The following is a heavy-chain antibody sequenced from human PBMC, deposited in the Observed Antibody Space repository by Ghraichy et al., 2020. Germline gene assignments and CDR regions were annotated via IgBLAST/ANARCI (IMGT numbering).Heavy chain of an antibody. CDR2: ISHSGGNT. CDR3: GTTFFGVAIGLGLV. Sequence: GGSLRLSCAASGFTFSSYAMSWVRQAPGKGLEWVSSISHSGGNTYHAESVKGRFTISRDNSKNTLYLQMNSLRAEDTAIYYCGTTFFGVAIGLGLVWGQGTLVTVSS. V-gene: IGHV3-23*01. D-gene: IGHD3-3*01. CDR1: GFTFSSYA. J-gene: IGHJ4*02.